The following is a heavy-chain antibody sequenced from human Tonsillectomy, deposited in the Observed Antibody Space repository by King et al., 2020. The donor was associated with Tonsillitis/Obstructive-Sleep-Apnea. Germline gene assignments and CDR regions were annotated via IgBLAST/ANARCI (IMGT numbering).Heavy chain of an antibody. CDR3: ARGSRCDILTGYYWYFDL. CDR2: INSDGSST. V-gene: IGHV3-74*02. D-gene: IGHD3-9*01. CDR1: GFTFSSYW. Sequence: VQLVESGGGLVQPGGSLRLSCAASGFTFSSYWMHWVRQAPGKGLVWVSRINSDGSSTSYADSVKGRFTISRDNAKNTLYLQMNSLRAEDTAVYYCARGSRCDILTGYYWYFDLWGRGTLVTVSS. J-gene: IGHJ2*01.